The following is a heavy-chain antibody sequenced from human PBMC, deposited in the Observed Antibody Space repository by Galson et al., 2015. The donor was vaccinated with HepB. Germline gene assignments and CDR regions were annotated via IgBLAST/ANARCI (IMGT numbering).Heavy chain of an antibody. Sequence: SLRLSCAASGFTFSSYWMSWVRQAPGKGLEWVANIRQDGSEKYYVDSVKGRFTISRDNAKNSLYLQMNGLRAEDTAVYYCARAPLWFGELVDYWGQGTLVTVSS. V-gene: IGHV3-7*01. CDR3: ARAPLWFGELVDY. D-gene: IGHD3-10*01. J-gene: IGHJ4*02. CDR1: GFTFSSYW. CDR2: IRQDGSEK.